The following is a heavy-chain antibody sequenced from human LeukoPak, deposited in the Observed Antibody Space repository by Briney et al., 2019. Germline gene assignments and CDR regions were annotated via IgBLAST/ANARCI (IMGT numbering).Heavy chain of an antibody. D-gene: IGHD3-3*01. CDR2: TNHSGST. V-gene: IGHV4-34*01. CDR1: GGSFSGYY. CDR3: ARGPSTYYDFWSGYFFPASSGPVFDY. J-gene: IGHJ4*02. Sequence: PSETLSLTCAVYGGSFSGYYWSWIRQPPGKGLEWIGETNHSGSTNYNPSLKSRVTISVDTSRNQFSLKLSSVTAADTAVYYCARGPSTYYDFWSGYFFPASSGPVFDYWGQGTLVTVSS.